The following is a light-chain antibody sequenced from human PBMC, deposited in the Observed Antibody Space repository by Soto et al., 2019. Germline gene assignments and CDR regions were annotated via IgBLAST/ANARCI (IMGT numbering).Light chain of an antibody. J-gene: IGKJ3*01. V-gene: IGKV1-9*01. Sequence: IQLTQSPSSLSASVGDRVTITCRASQGISSFLAWYQQKPGKAPKLLIYGTSTLQSGVPSSFSGSGSGTDFTLTSGSLQPEDFATYFCQQLNSCPIPFGPGTNVHI. CDR1: QGISSF. CDR2: GTS. CDR3: QQLNSCPIP.